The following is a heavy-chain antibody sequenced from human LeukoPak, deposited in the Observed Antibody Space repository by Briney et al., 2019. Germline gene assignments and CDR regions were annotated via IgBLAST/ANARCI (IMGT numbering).Heavy chain of an antibody. Sequence: PGRSLRLSCAASGFTFRSYALHWVRQAPGKGLEWVTLISDDGSSENYADSVKGRFTISRDNAKNSLYLQMNSLRAEDTAVYYCARDPIHYYDSSGYLDYWGQGTLVTVSS. J-gene: IGHJ4*02. V-gene: IGHV3-30*07. CDR2: ISDDGSSE. D-gene: IGHD3-22*01. CDR3: ARDPIHYYDSSGYLDY. CDR1: GFTFRSYA.